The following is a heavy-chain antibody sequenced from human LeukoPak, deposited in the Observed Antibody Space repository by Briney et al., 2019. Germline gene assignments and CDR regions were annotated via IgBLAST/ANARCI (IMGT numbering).Heavy chain of an antibody. CDR2: IKADGSGA. V-gene: IGHV3-7*05. Sequence: PGGALRLSSAASGFTFSSPWMSWVRQAPGKGLEWVATIKADGSGAYYVDSVKGRFTISRDNAKNSLYLQMNSLRAEDTAVYFCARYTRPIDYWGQGTLVTVSS. CDR3: ARYTRPIDY. J-gene: IGHJ4*02. CDR1: GFTFSSPW. D-gene: IGHD6-13*01.